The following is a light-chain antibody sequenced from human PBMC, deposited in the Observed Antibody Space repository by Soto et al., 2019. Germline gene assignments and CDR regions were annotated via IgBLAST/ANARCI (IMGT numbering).Light chain of an antibody. Sequence: QTVVTQEPSLTVPPGGTVTLTCASSTGTVTSGYFPSWFQKKPGQAPRALIYSTSNRHSWTPARFSGSLPGGKAALTLSAVQPEDEADYYCLLYYGDVNWVFGGGTKLTVL. J-gene: IGLJ3*02. CDR2: STS. CDR3: LLYYGDVNWV. CDR1: TGTVTSGYF. V-gene: IGLV7-43*01.